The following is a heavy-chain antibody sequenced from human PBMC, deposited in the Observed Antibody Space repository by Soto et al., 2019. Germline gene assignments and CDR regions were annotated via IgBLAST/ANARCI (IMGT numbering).Heavy chain of an antibody. CDR3: AKLSGQRWNQLHFDY. D-gene: IGHD1-1*01. Sequence: EVQLLETGGGLVQPGGSLRLSCAASGFNFDIAMSWVRQPPGKGLEWVSSISGRGDAIYYPDSLRGRFTISRDNSKNTLYLQMNSLRADDTAVYYCAKLSGQRWNQLHFDYWGQGALVTVSS. J-gene: IGHJ4*02. CDR2: ISGRGDAI. CDR1: GFNFDIA. V-gene: IGHV3-23*01.